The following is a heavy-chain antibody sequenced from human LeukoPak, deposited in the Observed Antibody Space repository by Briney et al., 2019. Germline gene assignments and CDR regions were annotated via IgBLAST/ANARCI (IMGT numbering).Heavy chain of an antibody. CDR1: GFSLTDTGVG. J-gene: IGHJ5*02. CDR3: AHRPYYGGNVWFDP. V-gene: IGHV2-5*01. Sequence: ESGPTLVKPTQTLTLTCTFSGFSLTDTGVGVGWIRQPPGKALEWLALIHWNDDERYSPSVKTRLTITKDTSKNQVVLTMTNMDPMDTATYYCAHRPYYGGNVWFDPWGQGTLVTVSS. D-gene: IGHD4-23*01. CDR2: IHWNDDE.